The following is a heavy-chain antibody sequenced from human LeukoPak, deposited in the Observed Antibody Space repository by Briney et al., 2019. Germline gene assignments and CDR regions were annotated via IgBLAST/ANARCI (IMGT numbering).Heavy chain of an antibody. D-gene: IGHD3-22*01. Sequence: ASVKVSCKASGSTFSNFGISWVRQAPGQGLEWMGWISGNNDNPNYGQKFQGRLTVTTDSSTSTAYMELRNLRSDDTAVYYCARGRYYDSSGYDDAFDIWGQGTMVTVSS. V-gene: IGHV1-18*01. CDR2: ISGNNDNP. CDR3: ARGRYYDSSGYDDAFDI. J-gene: IGHJ3*02. CDR1: GSTFSNFG.